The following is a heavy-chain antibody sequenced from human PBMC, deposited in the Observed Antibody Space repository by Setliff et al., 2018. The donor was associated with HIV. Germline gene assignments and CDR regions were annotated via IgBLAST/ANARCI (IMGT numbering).Heavy chain of an antibody. CDR1: GYSLTSYS. D-gene: IGHD6-19*01. Sequence: ASVKVSCKASGYSLTSYSINWVRQAPGQGLEWMGWISVYNGDTKYAQKLQDRVTMTIDTATRTAYMEVRSLRSDDTAVYYCAREPSGWYSKDNWFDPWGQGTLVTVSS. CDR3: AREPSGWYSKDNWFDP. CDR2: ISVYNGDT. V-gene: IGHV1-18*01. J-gene: IGHJ5*02.